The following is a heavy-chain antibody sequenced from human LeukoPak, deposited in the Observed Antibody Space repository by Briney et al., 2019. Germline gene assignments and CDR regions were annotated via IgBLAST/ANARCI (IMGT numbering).Heavy chain of an antibody. CDR3: ARTVVGATTDDAFDI. D-gene: IGHD1-26*01. J-gene: IGHJ3*02. CDR1: GGTFSSYA. Sequence: ASVKVSCKTSGGTFSSYAISWVRRAPGQALEWMGRIIPIFGTAHYAQKFQGRVTITTDESTSTAYMELSSLRSEDTAVYYCARTVVGATTDDAFDIWGQGTMVTVSS. CDR2: IIPIFGTA. V-gene: IGHV1-69*05.